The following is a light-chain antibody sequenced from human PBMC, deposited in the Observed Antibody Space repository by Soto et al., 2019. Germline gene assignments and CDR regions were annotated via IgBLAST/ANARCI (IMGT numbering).Light chain of an antibody. Sequence: DIQMTQSPSTLSASVGDRVTITCRASQSISSWLAWYQQKPGKAPKLLIYKASSLESGVPSRFSGSGSGTEYTLTISSLQPDDFATYYCHQYNTFGQGTKLEIK. CDR1: QSISSW. CDR3: HQYNT. V-gene: IGKV1-5*03. J-gene: IGKJ2*01. CDR2: KAS.